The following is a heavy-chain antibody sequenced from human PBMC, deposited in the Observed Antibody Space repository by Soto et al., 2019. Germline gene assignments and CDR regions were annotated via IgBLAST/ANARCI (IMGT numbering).Heavy chain of an antibody. J-gene: IGHJ6*03. CDR3: ARLLNSWGSDILTGYQSDNYYYYMDV. Sequence: SETLSLTCTVSGGSISSYYWSWIRQPPGKGLEWIGYIYYSGSTNYNPSLKSRVTISVDTSKNQFSLKLSSVTAADTAVYYCARLLNSWGSDILTGYQSDNYYYYMDVWGKGTTVTVSS. CDR2: IYYSGST. D-gene: IGHD3-9*01. CDR1: GGSISSYY. V-gene: IGHV4-59*08.